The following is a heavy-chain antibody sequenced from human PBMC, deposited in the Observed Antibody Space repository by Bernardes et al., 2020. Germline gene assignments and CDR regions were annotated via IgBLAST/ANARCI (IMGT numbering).Heavy chain of an antibody. CDR3: ARGSGEVLSGYYYCGMDV. V-gene: IGHV1-18*01. D-gene: IGHD3-10*01. J-gene: IGHJ6*02. CDR2: ISAYNGNT. CDR1: GYTFTSYG. Sequence: ASVKVSCKASGYTFTSYGISWVRQDPGQGLEWMGWISAYNGNTNYAQKLQGRVTMTTDTSTSTAYMELRSLRSDDAAVYYCARGSGEVLSGYYYCGMDVWGQGTTVTVSS.